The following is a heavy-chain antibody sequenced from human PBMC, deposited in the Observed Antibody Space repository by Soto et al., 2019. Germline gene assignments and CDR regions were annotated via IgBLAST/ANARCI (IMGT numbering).Heavy chain of an antibody. V-gene: IGHV1-69*01. D-gene: IGHD6-6*01. J-gene: IGHJ3*02. CDR3: ARRAGYSSSSTAFDI. CDR2: IIPIFGTP. CDR1: GGTFGSYA. Sequence: QVQLVQSGADVKKPGSSVKLSCKASGGTFGSYAINWVRQAPGQGLEWMGGIIPIFGTPSYAQKFQGRVTLTAGESASAAYMELSSLRSDDTAVYYCARRAGYSSSSTAFDIWSQGTRVNVSS.